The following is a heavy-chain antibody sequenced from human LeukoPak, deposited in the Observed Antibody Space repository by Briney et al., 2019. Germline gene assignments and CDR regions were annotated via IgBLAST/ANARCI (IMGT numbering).Heavy chain of an antibody. D-gene: IGHD2-2*01. CDR1: GFTFSNYG. Sequence: GGSLRLSCAASGFTFSNYGMHWVRQAPGKGLEWVAIISYDGNNKHYEDSVKGRFTISRDNSKNTLYLQMNSLRAEDTAVYYCAKGTKDIVVVPAATHFDYWGQGTLVTVSS. J-gene: IGHJ4*02. CDR2: ISYDGNNK. CDR3: AKGTKDIVVVPAATHFDY. V-gene: IGHV3-30*18.